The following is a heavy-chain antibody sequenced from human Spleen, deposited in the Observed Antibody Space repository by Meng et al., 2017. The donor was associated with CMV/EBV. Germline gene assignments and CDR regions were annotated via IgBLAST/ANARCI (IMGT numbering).Heavy chain of an antibody. CDR2: IYPGDSDT. CDR1: GYNFTNYW. V-gene: IGHV5-51*01. CDR3: ARHKTNLEIGEGDY. D-gene: IGHD3-3*01. J-gene: IGHJ4*02. Sequence: KVSCKGSGYNFTNYWIGWVRQMPGKGLEWMGIIYPGDSDTRYSPSFQGQVTISADKSISTAYLQWSSLKASDTAMYYCARHKTNLEIGEGDYWGQGTLVTVSS.